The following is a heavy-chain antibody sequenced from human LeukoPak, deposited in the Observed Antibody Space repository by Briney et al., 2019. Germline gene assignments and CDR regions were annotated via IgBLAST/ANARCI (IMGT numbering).Heavy chain of an antibody. CDR2: IKQDGSEK. J-gene: IGHJ6*03. CDR1: GFTFSSYW. D-gene: IGHD5-12*01. CDR3: ARDRRYSGYDYYYMDV. V-gene: IGHV3-7*01. Sequence: GGSLRLSCAASGFTFSSYWMSWVRQAPGKGLEWVANIKQDGSEKYYVDSVKGRFTISRDNAKNSLYLQMNSLRAEDTAVYYCARDRRYSGYDYYYMDVWGKGTTVTVSS.